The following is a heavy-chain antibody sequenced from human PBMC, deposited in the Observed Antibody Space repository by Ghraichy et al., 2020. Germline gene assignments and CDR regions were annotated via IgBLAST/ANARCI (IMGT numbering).Heavy chain of an antibody. D-gene: IGHD6-13*01. V-gene: IGHV3-30-3*01. CDR1: GFTFSTYS. J-gene: IGHJ6*02. CDR2: ISYDGISK. Sequence: LSLTCAASGFTFSTYSMYWVRQAPGKGLEWVAVISYDGISKYYADSVKGRFTISRDNSKNTLYLQMNSLRAEDTAIYYCARDIKSSSWSYYYYAMDVWGQGTTVTVSS. CDR3: ARDIKSSSWSYYYYAMDV.